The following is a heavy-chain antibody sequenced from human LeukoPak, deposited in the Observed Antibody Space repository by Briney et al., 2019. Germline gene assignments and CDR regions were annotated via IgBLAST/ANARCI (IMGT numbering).Heavy chain of an antibody. CDR3: ARPTGGQYIDY. Sequence: GGSLRLSCAASGFTFSSYEMNWVRQAPGKGLEWVSYISSSGSTIHYADSVKGRFTISRDNAMDTLHLQMNSLRAEDTAVYYCARPTGGQYIDYWGQGTLVTVSS. CDR2: ISSSGSTI. CDR1: GFTFSSYE. V-gene: IGHV3-48*03. D-gene: IGHD3-10*01. J-gene: IGHJ4*02.